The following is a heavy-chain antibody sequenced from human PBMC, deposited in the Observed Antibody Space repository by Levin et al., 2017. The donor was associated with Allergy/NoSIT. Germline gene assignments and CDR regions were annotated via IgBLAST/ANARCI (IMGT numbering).Heavy chain of an antibody. D-gene: IGHD2-21*02. V-gene: IGHV3-30-3*01. Sequence: GESLKISCAASGFTFSSYAMHWVRQAPGKGLEWVAVISYDGSNKYYADSVKGRFTISRDNSKNTLYLQMNSLRAEDTAVYYCARDRGGDYAFDIWGQGTMVTVSS. CDR2: ISYDGSNK. CDR3: ARDRGGDYAFDI. CDR1: GFTFSSYA. J-gene: IGHJ3*02.